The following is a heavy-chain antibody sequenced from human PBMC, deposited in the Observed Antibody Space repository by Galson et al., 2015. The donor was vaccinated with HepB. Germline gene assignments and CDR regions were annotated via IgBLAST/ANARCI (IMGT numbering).Heavy chain of an antibody. Sequence: SLRLSCAASGFTFSSYAMHWVRQAPGKGLEWVAVISYDGSNKYYADSVKGRFTISRDNSKNTLYLQMNSLRAEDTAVYYCARMYYYDSSDPRDYYYGMDVWGQGTTVTVSS. V-gene: IGHV3-30-3*01. D-gene: IGHD3-22*01. CDR1: GFTFSSYA. CDR3: ARMYYYDSSDPRDYYYGMDV. CDR2: ISYDGSNK. J-gene: IGHJ6*02.